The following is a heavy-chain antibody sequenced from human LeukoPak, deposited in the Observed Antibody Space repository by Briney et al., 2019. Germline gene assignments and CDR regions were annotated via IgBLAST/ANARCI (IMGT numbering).Heavy chain of an antibody. CDR2: INLDGSVR. CDR3: ATSDDSSGSD. J-gene: IGHJ4*02. V-gene: IGHV3-7*01. CDR1: GFTFSDYW. D-gene: IGHD3-22*01. Sequence: QSGGSLRLSCTGSGFTFSDYWMSWVRQAPGKGLEWVANINLDGSVRHYVDSARGRFTISRDNAKNSLYLQMNSLRAEDTALYYCATSDDSSGSDWGQGTLVTVSS.